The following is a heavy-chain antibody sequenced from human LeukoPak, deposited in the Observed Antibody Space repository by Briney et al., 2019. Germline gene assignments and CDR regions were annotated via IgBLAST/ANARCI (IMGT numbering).Heavy chain of an antibody. J-gene: IGHJ6*03. D-gene: IGHD6-6*01. CDR3: ARRVAARSHYYYYYMDV. Sequence: SETLSLTCTVSGGSISSYYWSWIRQPPGKGLEWIGYIYTSGSTNYNPSLKSRVTISVDTSKNQFSLKLSSVTAADTAVYYCARRVAARSHYYYYYMDVWGKGTMVTVSS. V-gene: IGHV4-4*09. CDR1: GGSISSYY. CDR2: IYTSGST.